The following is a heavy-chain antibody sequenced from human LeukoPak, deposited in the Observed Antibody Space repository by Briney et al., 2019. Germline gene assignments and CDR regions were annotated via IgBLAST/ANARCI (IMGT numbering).Heavy chain of an antibody. CDR2: ISWNSGSI. Sequence: GGSLRLSCAASGFTFDDYAMHWVRQAPGKGLEWVSGISWNSGSIGYADSVKGRFTISRDNAKNSLYLQMNSLRAEDTAVYYCAKAARVAGLTTFDYWGQGTLVTVSS. CDR3: AKAARVAGLTTFDY. CDR1: GFTFDDYA. V-gene: IGHV3-9*01. J-gene: IGHJ4*02. D-gene: IGHD6-19*01.